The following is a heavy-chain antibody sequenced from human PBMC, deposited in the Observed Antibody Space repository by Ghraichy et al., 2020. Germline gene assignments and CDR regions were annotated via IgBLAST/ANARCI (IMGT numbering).Heavy chain of an antibody. V-gene: IGHV1-69*13. D-gene: IGHD3-3*01. Sequence: SVKVSCKASGGTFSSYAISWVRQAPGQGLEWMGGIIPIFGTANYAQKFQGRVTITADESTSTAYMELSSLRSKDTAVYYCARGYQKHRYYDFWSGYYSHYYYYMDVWGKGTTVTVSS. CDR1: GGTFSSYA. CDR3: ARGYQKHRYYDFWSGYYSHYYYYMDV. J-gene: IGHJ6*03. CDR2: IIPIFGTA.